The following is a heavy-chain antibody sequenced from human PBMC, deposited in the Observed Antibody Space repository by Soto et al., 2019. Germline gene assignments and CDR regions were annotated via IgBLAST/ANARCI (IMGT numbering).Heavy chain of an antibody. V-gene: IGHV4-30-2*01. CDR2: IYHSGST. Sequence: QVQLQESGSGLVKPSQTLSLTCAVSGGSISSCGYSWSWIRQPPGKGLEWIGYIYHSGSTYYNPSLKSRVTISMDTSKNQFSLKLNSVTAADTAVYYCARGHDANNDWGQGTLVTVSS. D-gene: IGHD2-8*01. CDR1: GGSISSCGYS. CDR3: ARGHDANND. J-gene: IGHJ4*02.